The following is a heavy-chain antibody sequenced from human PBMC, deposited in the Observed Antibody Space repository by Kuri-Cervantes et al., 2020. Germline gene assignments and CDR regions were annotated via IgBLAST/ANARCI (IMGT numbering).Heavy chain of an antibody. CDR1: GGSISSSSYY. CDR2: IYYSGST. CDR3: ARHAAHDGRRKRAVAGTLFDY. Sequence: SETLSLTCTVSGGSISSSSYYWGWIRQPPGKGLEWIGSIYYSGSTYYNPSLKSRVTISVDTSKNQFSLKLSSVTAADTAVYYCARHAAHDGRRKRAVAGTLFDYWGQGTLVTVSS. D-gene: IGHD6-19*01. J-gene: IGHJ4*02. V-gene: IGHV4-39*01.